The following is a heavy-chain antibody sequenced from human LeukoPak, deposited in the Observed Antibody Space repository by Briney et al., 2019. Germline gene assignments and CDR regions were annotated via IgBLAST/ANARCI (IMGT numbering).Heavy chain of an antibody. D-gene: IGHD1-26*01. J-gene: IGHJ4*02. CDR1: GFTVSSNY. CDR3: ARVWSVEWELPHYFDY. Sequence: GGSLRLSCAASGFTVSSNYMSWVRQAPGKGLEWGSVIYSGGSTYYADSVKGRFTISRDNSKHTLYLQMNSLRAEDTAVYYCARVWSVEWELPHYFDYWGQGTLVTVSS. V-gene: IGHV3-66*02. CDR2: IYSGGST.